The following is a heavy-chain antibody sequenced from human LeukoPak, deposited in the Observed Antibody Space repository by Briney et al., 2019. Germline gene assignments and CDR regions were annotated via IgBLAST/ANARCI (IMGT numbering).Heavy chain of an antibody. D-gene: IGHD6-6*01. CDR1: GYPINNAYY. J-gene: IGHJ5*02. CDR2: IYYSGST. CDR3: ARGGIAARQDNWFDP. Sequence: WETLSLTCGVSGYPINNAYYWVWIRQPPGKGLEWIGYIYYSGSTNYNPSLKSRVAISVDTSKNQFSLKLSSVTAADTAVYYCARGGIAARQDNWFDPWGQGTLVTVSS. V-gene: IGHV4-38-2*01.